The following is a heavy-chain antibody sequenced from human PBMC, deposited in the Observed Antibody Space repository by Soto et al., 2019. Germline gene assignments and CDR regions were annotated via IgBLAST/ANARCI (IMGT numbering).Heavy chain of an antibody. J-gene: IGHJ5*02. CDR1: GYTFSNYG. V-gene: IGHV1-18*01. CDR3: ARDWYPRFDP. CDR2: INPSSGET. D-gene: IGHD6-13*01. Sequence: QIQLVQSGGEVRTPGASVKVSCNASGYTFSNYGITWVRQAPGQGLEWLGWINPSSGETNYAQKFQGRVTVTTDTSTTTGYMELRNLTFDDTAVYYCARDWYPRFDPWGQGTLVTVSS.